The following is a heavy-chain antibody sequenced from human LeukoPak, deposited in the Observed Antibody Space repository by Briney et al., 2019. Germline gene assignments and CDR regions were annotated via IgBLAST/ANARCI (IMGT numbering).Heavy chain of an antibody. Sequence: GGSLRLSCAASGFTFSSYWMSWVRQAPGKGLEWVANIKQDGSEKYYVDYVKGRFTISRDNAKNSWYLQMNSLRTEDTAMYYCAPEPSDDVESWGQGILVTVSS. J-gene: IGHJ4*02. V-gene: IGHV3-7*01. CDR3: APEPSDDVES. D-gene: IGHD5-24*01. CDR2: IKQDGSEK. CDR1: GFTFSSYW.